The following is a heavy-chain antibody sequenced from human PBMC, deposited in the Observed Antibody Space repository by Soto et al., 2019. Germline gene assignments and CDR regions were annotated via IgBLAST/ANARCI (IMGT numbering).Heavy chain of an antibody. CDR3: ARLGGYYQALDS. V-gene: IGHV4-61*01. CDR1: GGSISSGNYY. Sequence: SETLSLTCTVSGGSISSGNYYWSWIRQPPGKGLEWIGYIYYAGSTTYNPSLKSRVTISLDTSKNQFSLELKTVTAADTAVYYCARLGGYYQALDSWGQGTLVTVSS. CDR2: IYYAGST. D-gene: IGHD3-3*01. J-gene: IGHJ4*02.